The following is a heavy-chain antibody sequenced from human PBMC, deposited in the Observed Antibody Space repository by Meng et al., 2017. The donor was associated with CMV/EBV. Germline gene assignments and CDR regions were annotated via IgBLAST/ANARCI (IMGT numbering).Heavy chain of an antibody. CDR2: ISWNSGSI. CDR3: ATYRYYYYYGMDV. Sequence: SLKISCAASGFTFDDYAMHWVRQAPGKGLEWVSGISWNSGSIGYADSVKGRFTISRDNAKNSLYLQMNSLRAEDTAVYYCATYRYYYYYGMDVWGQGTTVTVSS. CDR1: GFTFDDYA. D-gene: IGHD4-11*01. J-gene: IGHJ6*02. V-gene: IGHV3-9*01.